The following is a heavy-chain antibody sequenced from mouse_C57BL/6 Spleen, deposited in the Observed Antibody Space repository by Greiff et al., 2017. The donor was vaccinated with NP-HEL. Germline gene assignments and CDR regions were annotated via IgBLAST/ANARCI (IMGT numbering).Heavy chain of an antibody. V-gene: IGHV5-17*01. D-gene: IGHD1-1*01. CDR3: ARGGAVITTGYYAMDY. Sequence: EVQLVESGGGLVKPGGSLKLSCAASGFTFSDYGMHWVRQAPEKGLEWVAYISSGSSTIYYADTVKGRFTISRDNAKNTLFLQMTSLRSEDTAMYYCARGGAVITTGYYAMDYWGQGTSVTVSS. J-gene: IGHJ4*01. CDR1: GFTFSDYG. CDR2: ISSGSSTI.